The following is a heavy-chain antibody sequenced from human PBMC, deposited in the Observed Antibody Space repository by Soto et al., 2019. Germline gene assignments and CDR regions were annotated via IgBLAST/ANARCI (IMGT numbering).Heavy chain of an antibody. CDR2: IIPIFGTA. CDR3: AREREAVDDAFYI. CDR1: GGTFSSYA. J-gene: IGHJ3*02. Sequence: QVQLVQSGAEVKKPGSSVKVSCKASGGTFSSYAISWVRQAPGHGHEWMGGIIPIFGTANYAQKFQGRVTITADESTSKAYMELSSLRSADTAVYYCAREREAVDDAFYIWGQGPMVTVSS. D-gene: IGHD6-19*01. V-gene: IGHV1-69*12.